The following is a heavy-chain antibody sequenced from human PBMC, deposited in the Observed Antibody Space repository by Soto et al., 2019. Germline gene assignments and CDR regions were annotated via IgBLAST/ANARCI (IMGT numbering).Heavy chain of an antibody. Sequence: GASVKVSCKASGGTFSSFAISWVRQAPGQGLEWMGGIIPIFGTANYAQKFQGRVTITADESTSTAYMELSSLRSEDTAVYYCAREAMATSGLYFDYWGQGTQVTVSS. V-gene: IGHV1-69*13. CDR2: IIPIFGTA. J-gene: IGHJ4*02. D-gene: IGHD5-18*01. CDR1: GGTFSSFA. CDR3: AREAMATSGLYFDY.